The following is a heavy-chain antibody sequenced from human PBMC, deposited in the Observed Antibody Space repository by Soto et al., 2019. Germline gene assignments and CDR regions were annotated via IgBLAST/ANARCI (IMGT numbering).Heavy chain of an antibody. CDR3: ARREKYYDSSGFYYPYYYGMDV. CDR2: IYYSGST. Sequence: PSETPSLTCTVSGGSISSSSYYWGWIRQPPGKGLEWIGSIYYSGSTYYNPSLKSRVTISVDTSKNQFSLKLSSVTAADTAVYYCARREKYYDSSGFYYPYYYGMDVWGQGTTVTVSS. V-gene: IGHV4-39*01. CDR1: GGSISSSSYY. D-gene: IGHD3-22*01. J-gene: IGHJ6*02.